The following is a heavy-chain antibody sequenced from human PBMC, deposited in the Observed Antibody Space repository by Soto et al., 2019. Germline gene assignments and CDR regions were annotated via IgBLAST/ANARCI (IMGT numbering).Heavy chain of an antibody. V-gene: IGHV1-3*01. J-gene: IGHJ4*02. CDR2: INAGNGNT. D-gene: IGHD3-16*01. CDR1: GYTFTCCA. CDR3: ARGEFLSYDDY. Sequence: GASAKVSCKASGYTFTCCAMQWVRQAPGQRLEWMGWINAGNGNTKYSQKFQGRVTITRDTSASTAYMELSSLRSEDTAVYYCARGEFLSYDDYWGQGTLVTVSP.